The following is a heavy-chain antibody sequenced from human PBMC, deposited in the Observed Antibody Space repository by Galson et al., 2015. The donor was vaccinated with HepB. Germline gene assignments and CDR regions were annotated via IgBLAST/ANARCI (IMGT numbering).Heavy chain of an antibody. V-gene: IGHV1-69*13. D-gene: IGHD2-8*01. CDR2: IIPIFGTA. J-gene: IGHJ6*02. CDR1: GGTFSSYA. CDR3: ARDWGVSQRGYYYYYGMDV. Sequence: SVKVSCKASGGTFSSYAISWVRQAPGQGLEWMGGIIPIFGTANYAQKFQGRVTITADESTSTAYMELSSLRSEDTAVYYCARDWGVSQRGYYYYYGMDVWGQGTTVTVSS.